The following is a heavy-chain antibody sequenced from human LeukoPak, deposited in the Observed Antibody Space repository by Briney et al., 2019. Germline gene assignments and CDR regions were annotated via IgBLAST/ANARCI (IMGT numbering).Heavy chain of an antibody. V-gene: IGHV4-4*07. J-gene: IGHJ4*02. CDR3: ASLSEYYYDSSGSSGDY. CDR1: GGSISSYY. CDR2: IYTSGST. D-gene: IGHD3-22*01. Sequence: SETLSLTCTVSGGSISSYYWSWIRQPAGKGLEWIGRIYTSGSTNYNPSLKSRVTMSVDTSKNQFSLKLSSVTAADTAVYYCASLSEYYYDSSGSSGDYWGQGTLVTVSS.